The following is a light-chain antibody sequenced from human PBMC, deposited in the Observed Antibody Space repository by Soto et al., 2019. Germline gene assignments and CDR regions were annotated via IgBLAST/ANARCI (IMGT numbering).Light chain of an antibody. Sequence: EIVLTQSPGTLSLSPGERATLSCRASQTISRSYLAWYQQKPGQAPRLLIYGASTRATDIPDRFSGSGSGTDFTLTISRLEPEDFAVYYCQQYGSSPRFTFGPGTKVDIK. CDR2: GAS. CDR3: QQYGSSPRFT. J-gene: IGKJ3*01. CDR1: QTISRSY. V-gene: IGKV3-20*01.